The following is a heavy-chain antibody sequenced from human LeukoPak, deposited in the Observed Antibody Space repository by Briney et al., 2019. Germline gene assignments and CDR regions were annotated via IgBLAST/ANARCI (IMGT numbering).Heavy chain of an antibody. J-gene: IGHJ6*03. Sequence: GASVKVSCKASGYTFTSYGTSWVRQAPGQGLEWMGWISAYNGNTNYAQKLQGRVTMTTDTSTSTAYMELRSLRSDDTAVYYCARDLLAAAGTDYYYYYMDVWGKGTTVTVSS. CDR1: GYTFTSYG. CDR2: ISAYNGNT. D-gene: IGHD6-13*01. CDR3: ARDLLAAAGTDYYYYYMDV. V-gene: IGHV1-18*01.